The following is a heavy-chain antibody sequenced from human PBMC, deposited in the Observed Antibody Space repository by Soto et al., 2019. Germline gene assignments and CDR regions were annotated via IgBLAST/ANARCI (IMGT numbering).Heavy chain of an antibody. CDR2: IYDNGSP. V-gene: IGHV4-39*07. J-gene: IGHJ6*02. CDR1: GDSITSNSYF. D-gene: IGHD3-10*01. CDR3: ARYFGESYEIGYYYYGMDV. Sequence: PSETLSLTCTVSGDSITSNSYFWAWIRQPPGKGLEWIGEIYDNGSPNYNPSLGSRVTISADDSRNQLSLKLSSVTAADTAVYYCARYFGESYEIGYYYYGMDVWGPGTTVTVSS.